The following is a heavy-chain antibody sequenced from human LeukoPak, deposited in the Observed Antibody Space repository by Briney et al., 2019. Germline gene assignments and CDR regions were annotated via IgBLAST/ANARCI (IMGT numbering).Heavy chain of an antibody. J-gene: IGHJ4*02. V-gene: IGHV3-23*01. Sequence: LAGGSLRLSCAASGFTFSSYAMSWVRQAPGKGLEWVSAISGSGGSTYYADSVKGRFTISRDNSKNTLYLQMNSLRAEDTAVYYCAKDRLRITVSGEPYYFDYWGQGTLVTVSS. D-gene: IGHD3-10*01. CDR1: GFTFSSYA. CDR3: AKDRLRITVSGEPYYFDY. CDR2: ISGSGGST.